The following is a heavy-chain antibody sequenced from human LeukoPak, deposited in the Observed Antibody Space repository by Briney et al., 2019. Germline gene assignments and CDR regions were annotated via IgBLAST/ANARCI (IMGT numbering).Heavy chain of an antibody. J-gene: IGHJ4*02. CDR3: AQGGQLRE. CDR2: ISGNGGTT. Sequence: GGSLRLSCAASGFTFSSYAMSWVRQAPGKGLEWVPAISGNGGTTYYADSVKGRFTISRDNSKNTLYLQMNSLRGGDTAVYYCAQGGQLREGGQGTLVTVSS. V-gene: IGHV3-23*01. CDR1: GFTFSSYA. D-gene: IGHD3-10*01.